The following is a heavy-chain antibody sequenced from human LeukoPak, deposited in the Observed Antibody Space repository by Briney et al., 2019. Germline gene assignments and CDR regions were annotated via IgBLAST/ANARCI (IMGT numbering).Heavy chain of an antibody. Sequence: SETLSLTCTVSGGSISSYYWSWIRQPPGKGLEWIGYIYYSGSTNYNPSLKSRVTISVDTSKNQFSLKLSSVTAADTAVYYCARAYAYCGGDCYLWNFDYWGQGTLVTVSS. V-gene: IGHV4-59*01. CDR2: IYYSGST. CDR3: ARAYAYCGGDCYLWNFDY. CDR1: GGSISSYY. D-gene: IGHD2-21*02. J-gene: IGHJ4*02.